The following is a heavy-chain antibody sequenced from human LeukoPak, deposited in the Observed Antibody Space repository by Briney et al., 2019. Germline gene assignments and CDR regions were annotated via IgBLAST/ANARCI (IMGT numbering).Heavy chain of an antibody. CDR1: GSTFATAG. V-gene: IGHV1-58*01. CDR3: AADSSHGSSWDS. Sequence: ASVTVSCKAYGSTFATAGLQWVRQARGQRLEWIGWIVVGSGNTKYAQEFQQRVIISRDMSTSTAYMELSSLRSEDTAVYYCAADSSHGSSWDSWGQGTLVTVSS. J-gene: IGHJ4*02. CDR2: IVVGSGNT. D-gene: IGHD3-10*01.